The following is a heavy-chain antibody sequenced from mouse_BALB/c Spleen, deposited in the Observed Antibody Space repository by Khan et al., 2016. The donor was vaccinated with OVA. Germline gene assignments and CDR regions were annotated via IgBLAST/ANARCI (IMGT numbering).Heavy chain of an antibody. CDR1: GYTFTNYG. CDR2: INTYTGEP. CDR3: ARERNDSIYAMDY. Sequence: LVESGPELKKPGETVKISCKASGYTFTNYGMNWVKQAPGKGLKWMGWINTYTGEPTYADDFKGRFAFSLETSASTAYLQINNLKNEDTATYCCARERNDSIYAMDYWGQGTSVTVSS. D-gene: IGHD1-1*01. V-gene: IGHV9-3-1*01. J-gene: IGHJ4*01.